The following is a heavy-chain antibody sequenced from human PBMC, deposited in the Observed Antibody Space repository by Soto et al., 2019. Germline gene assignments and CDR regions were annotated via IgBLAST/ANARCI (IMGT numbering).Heavy chain of an antibody. D-gene: IGHD4-17*01. V-gene: IGHV1-46*03. CDR2: INPSGGST. CDR1: GYTFTSYY. Sequence: ASVKVSCKASGYTFTSYYMHWVRQAPGQGLEWMGIINPSGGSTSYAQKFQGRVTMTRDTSTSTVYMELSSLIFEDTAVYYFARDTTTVTTAYYYYYYYVDVWGKGTTVTVSS. J-gene: IGHJ6*03. CDR3: ARDTTTVTTAYYYYYYYVDV.